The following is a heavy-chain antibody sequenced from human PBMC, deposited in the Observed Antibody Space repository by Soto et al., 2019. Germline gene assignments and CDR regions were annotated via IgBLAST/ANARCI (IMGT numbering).Heavy chain of an antibody. D-gene: IGHD2-15*01. CDR3: AKMGYGGNYYYGMDV. Sequence: EVQLVESGGGLVKPGGSLRLSCAASGFTFSSYSMNWVRQAPGKGLEWVSSISSSTGYIYYADSVKGRFTISRDNAKNSLYLQMNRLRAEDTAVYYCAKMGYGGNYYYGMDVWGQGTTVTVSS. CDR2: ISSSTGYI. CDR1: GFTFSSYS. J-gene: IGHJ6*02. V-gene: IGHV3-21*01.